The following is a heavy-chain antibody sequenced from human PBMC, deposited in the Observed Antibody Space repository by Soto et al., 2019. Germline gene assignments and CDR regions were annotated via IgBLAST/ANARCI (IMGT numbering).Heavy chain of an antibody. CDR2: IYYSGST. CDR1: GGSISSGGYY. J-gene: IGHJ6*02. Sequence: SETLSLTCTVSGGSISSGGYYWSWIRQHPGKGLEWMGYIYYSGSTYYNPSLKSRVTISVDTSKNQFSLKLSSVTAADTAVYYCARDRREYDFWSGYYAPFYYYYGMDVWGQGTTVTVSS. CDR3: ARDRREYDFWSGYYAPFYYYYGMDV. D-gene: IGHD3-3*01. V-gene: IGHV4-31*03.